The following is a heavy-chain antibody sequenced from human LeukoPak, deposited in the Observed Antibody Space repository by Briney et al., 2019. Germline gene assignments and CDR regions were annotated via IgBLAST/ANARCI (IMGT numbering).Heavy chain of an antibody. CDR2: IYYSGST. V-gene: IGHV4-31*02. Sequence: LRLSCAASGFTFSDYYMSWIRQHPGKGLEWIGYIYYSGSTYYNPSLKSRVTISVDTSKNQFSLKLSSVTAADTAVYYCARDSEMATINWGQGTLVTVSS. CDR1: GFTFSDYY. CDR3: ARDSEMATIN. J-gene: IGHJ4*02. D-gene: IGHD5-24*01.